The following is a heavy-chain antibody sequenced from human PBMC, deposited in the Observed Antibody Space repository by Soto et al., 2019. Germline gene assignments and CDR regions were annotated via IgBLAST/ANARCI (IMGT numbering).Heavy chain of an antibody. V-gene: IGHV4-39*07. CDR3: ARGYCSSDTCYSRTFDY. CDR1: GGSISSSSYY. CDR2: NYYSGST. J-gene: IGHJ4*02. Sequence: TSETLSLTCTVSGGSISSSSYYWGWIRQPPGQGLEWIGCNYYSGSTNYNPSLKSRVTISVDTSKNQFSLKLSSVTAADTAVYYCARGYCSSDTCYSRTFDYWGQGTLVTVSS. D-gene: IGHD2-2*01.